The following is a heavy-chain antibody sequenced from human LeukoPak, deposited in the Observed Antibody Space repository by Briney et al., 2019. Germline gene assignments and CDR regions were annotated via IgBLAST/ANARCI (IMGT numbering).Heavy chain of an antibody. D-gene: IGHD3/OR15-3a*01. CDR1: GFTVSSNY. Sequence: PGGSLRLSCAASGFTVSSNYMNWVRQAPGKGLEWISVINSGGTTYYADSVKGRFTISRDDSKNMLFLQMNSLRAEDTAVYYCAKMDSDYYIDFWGQGALVTVSS. CDR2: INSGGTT. J-gene: IGHJ4*02. CDR3: AKMDSDYYIDF. V-gene: IGHV3-53*01.